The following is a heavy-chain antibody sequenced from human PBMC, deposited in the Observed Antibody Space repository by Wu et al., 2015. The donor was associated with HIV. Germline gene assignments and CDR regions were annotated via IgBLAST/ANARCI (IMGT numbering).Heavy chain of an antibody. V-gene: IGHV1-2*02. CDR2: INANRGGT. D-gene: IGHD2-8*01. J-gene: IGHJ4*02. CDR3: ARLQSLHGLYSNADY. CDR1: GYTFSDYY. Sequence: QVHLLQSGAEVKKPGASVMVSCTASGYTFSDYYIYWVRRAPGQGPEWMGWINANRGGTKYAQKFQGRVTMTRDTAVSTAYLELTSLRSDDTAVYYCARLQSLHGLYSNADYWGQGTLVTVSS.